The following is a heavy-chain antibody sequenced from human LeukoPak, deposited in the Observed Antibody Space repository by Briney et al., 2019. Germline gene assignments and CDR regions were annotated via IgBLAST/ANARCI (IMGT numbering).Heavy chain of an antibody. J-gene: IGHJ4*02. CDR2: INPNSGGT. CDR1: GYTFTGYY. Sequence: ASVKVSCKASGYTFTGYYMHWVRQAPGQGLEWMGWINPNSGGTNYAQKFQGRVTMTRDTSISTAYMELSRLRSDDTAVYYCARDYYDSSGPNFDYWGQGTLVTVSS. V-gene: IGHV1-2*02. CDR3: ARDYYDSSGPNFDY. D-gene: IGHD3-22*01.